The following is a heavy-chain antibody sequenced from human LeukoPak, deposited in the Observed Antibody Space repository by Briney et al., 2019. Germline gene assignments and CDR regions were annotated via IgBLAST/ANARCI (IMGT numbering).Heavy chain of an antibody. J-gene: IGHJ4*02. Sequence: PGGSLRLSCAASGFTFSGSALHWVRQASGKGLEWVGRIRSTANGYATAYAASVKGRFTISRDDSKNTAYLQMNSLKAEDTALYYCARTPIPHAAGWGNYYFDYWGQGTLVTVSS. CDR3: ARTPIPHAAGWGNYYFDY. CDR1: GFTFSGSA. D-gene: IGHD2-21*02. V-gene: IGHV3-73*01. CDR2: IRSTANGYAT.